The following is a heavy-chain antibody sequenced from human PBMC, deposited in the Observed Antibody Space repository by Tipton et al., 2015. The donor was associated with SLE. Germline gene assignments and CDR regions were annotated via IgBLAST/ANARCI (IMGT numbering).Heavy chain of an antibody. V-gene: IGHV4-39*07. D-gene: IGHD3-3*01. CDR1: GGSISRSSYY. Sequence: TLSLTCTVSGGSISRSSYYWGWIRQPPGKGLEWIGSIYYSGSTYYNPSLKSRVTISVDTSKNKFSLKLSSVTAADTAVYYCARVLRTIFGVAPGWFDPWGQGTLVTVSS. CDR3: ARVLRTIFGVAPGWFDP. J-gene: IGHJ5*02. CDR2: IYYSGST.